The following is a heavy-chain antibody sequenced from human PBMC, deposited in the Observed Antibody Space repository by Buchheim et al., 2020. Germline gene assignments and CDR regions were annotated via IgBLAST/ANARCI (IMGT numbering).Heavy chain of an antibody. Sequence: EVQLLESGGGSVQPGGSLRLSCAASGFTFTNYAMSWVRQAPGKGLAWVSGFSDSGGSTYYADSVKGRFTLSRENSKNMLYLQMNSLRADDTAIYYCAKGPYGDNARLSRYFDYWGQGTL. CDR2: FSDSGGST. J-gene: IGHJ4*02. CDR1: GFTFTNYA. CDR3: AKGPYGDNARLSRYFDY. D-gene: IGHD4-17*01. V-gene: IGHV3-23*01.